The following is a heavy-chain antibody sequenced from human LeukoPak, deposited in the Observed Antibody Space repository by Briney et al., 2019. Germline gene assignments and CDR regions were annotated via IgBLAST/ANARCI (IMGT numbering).Heavy chain of an antibody. Sequence: ASVTVSCKASGYTFTSYDINWVRQATGQGLEWMGWMNPNSGNTGYAQKFQGRVTMTRNTSISTAYMELSSLRSEDTAVYYCARQHWPDKFVDFWGQGTLVTVSS. CDR1: GYTFTSYD. V-gene: IGHV1-8*01. CDR3: ARQHWPDKFVDF. J-gene: IGHJ4*02. CDR2: MNPNSGNT. D-gene: IGHD1-1*01.